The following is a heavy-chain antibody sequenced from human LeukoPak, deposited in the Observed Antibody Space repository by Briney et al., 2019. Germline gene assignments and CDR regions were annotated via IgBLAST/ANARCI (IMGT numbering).Heavy chain of an antibody. CDR1: GFTFSKVW. CDR3: ITDLSELDDSCYYAKYFHH. V-gene: IGHV3-15*01. CDR2: IKSKIDSETS. D-gene: IGHD3-22*01. J-gene: IGHJ1*01. Sequence: PGGSLRLPCAASGFTFSKVWMSWVRQAPGKGLEWVGRIKSKIDSETSDYAAPVKGRFTIARDDSKDTLFLQMNSLKTEETAEHNCITDLSELDDSCYYAKYFHHWGQGTLVSVSS.